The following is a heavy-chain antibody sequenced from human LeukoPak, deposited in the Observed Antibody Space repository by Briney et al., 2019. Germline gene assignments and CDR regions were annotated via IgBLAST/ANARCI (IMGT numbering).Heavy chain of an antibody. D-gene: IGHD6-13*01. V-gene: IGHV4-31*03. CDR3: ARKRAADDFDY. J-gene: IGHJ4*02. CDR2: IYYSGST. Sequence: SETLSLTCTVSGGSISSGGHYWSWIRQHPGKGLEWIGYIYYSGSTYYNRSLKSRVTISVDTSKNQFSLKLSSVTAADTAVYYCARKRAADDFDYWGQGTLVTVSS. CDR1: GGSISSGGHY.